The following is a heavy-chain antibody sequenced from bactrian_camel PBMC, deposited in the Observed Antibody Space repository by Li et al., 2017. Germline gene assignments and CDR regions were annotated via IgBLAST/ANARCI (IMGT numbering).Heavy chain of an antibody. V-gene: IGHV3S53*01. CDR3: VARFGGSRDRCGLSDELGYEYIY. CDR1: GHTYNVNC. D-gene: IGHD2*01. J-gene: IGHJ4*01. Sequence: HVQLVESGGGSVQAGGSLRLSCAASGHTYNVNCMGWLRQAPGKEREGVATIDSDGTTSYSDSVKGRFTISQDNAKNTLYLQMNSLKPDDTGMYYCVARFGGSRDRCGLSDELGYEYIYWGQGTQVTVS. CDR2: IDSDGTT.